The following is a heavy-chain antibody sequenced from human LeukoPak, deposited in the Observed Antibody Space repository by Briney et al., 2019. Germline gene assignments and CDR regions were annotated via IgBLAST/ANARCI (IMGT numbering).Heavy chain of an antibody. J-gene: IGHJ2*01. CDR2: INTNTGNP. Sequence: ASVKVSCKASGYTFTSYAMNWVRQAPGQGLEWMGWINTNTGNPTYAQGFTGRFVFSLDTSVSTAYLQISSLKAEDTAVYYCARDLAWFGDRRSWYFDLWGRGTLVTVSS. CDR1: GYTFTSYA. V-gene: IGHV7-4-1*02. D-gene: IGHD3-10*01. CDR3: ARDLAWFGDRRSWYFDL.